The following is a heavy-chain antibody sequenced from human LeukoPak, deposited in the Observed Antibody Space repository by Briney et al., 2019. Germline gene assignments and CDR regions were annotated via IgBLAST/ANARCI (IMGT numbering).Heavy chain of an antibody. CDR2: IYYSGST. V-gene: IGHV4-59*08. D-gene: IGHD3-10*01. CDR3: ASTTTIIGSGSYYRAY. J-gene: IGHJ4*02. CDR1: GGSISSYY. Sequence: SETLSLTCTVSGGSISSYYWSWIRQPPGKGLEWIGYIYYSGSTNYNPSLKSRVTISVDTSKNQFSLKLSSVTAADTAVYYCASTTTIIGSGSYYRAYWGQGTLVTVSS.